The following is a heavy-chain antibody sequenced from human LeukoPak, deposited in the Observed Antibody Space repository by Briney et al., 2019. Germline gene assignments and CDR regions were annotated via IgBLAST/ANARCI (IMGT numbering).Heavy chain of an antibody. D-gene: IGHD1-1*01. Sequence: QTGGSLRLSCAASGFTFSSYAMSWVRQAPGKGLEWVSTSGTGSSTYYPDSVKGRTTISRDNSKNMLYVQMNNLRAEDTAVYYCAKAITGMRFCLDVWGQGTTVTVSS. CDR2: SGTGSST. J-gene: IGHJ6*02. CDR1: GFTFSSYA. CDR3: AKAITGMRFCLDV. V-gene: IGHV3-23*01.